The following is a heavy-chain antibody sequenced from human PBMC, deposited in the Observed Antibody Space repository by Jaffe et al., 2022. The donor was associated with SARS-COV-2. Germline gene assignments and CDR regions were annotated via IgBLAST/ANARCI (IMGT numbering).Heavy chain of an antibody. CDR2: ISASGSST. D-gene: IGHD3-9*01. CDR1: GFTFSNYA. CDR3: TTIARDDWAVES. Sequence: EVQLLESGGGLVQPGGSLRLSCAVSGFTFSNYAMTWVRQAPGQGLEWVSAISASGSSTYYTDSVKGRFTISRDNSKNTLDLQVNSLRAEDTAVYYCTTIARDDWAVESWGQGTLVTVSS. V-gene: IGHV3-23*01. J-gene: IGHJ1*01.